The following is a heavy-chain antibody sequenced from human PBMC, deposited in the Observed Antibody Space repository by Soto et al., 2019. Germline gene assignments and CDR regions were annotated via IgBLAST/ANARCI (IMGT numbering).Heavy chain of an antibody. Sequence: ASVKVSCKASGYDFTAYDINWVRQASGQGLEWMGWMDPINGATGSARRFQGRVSMTRNTATGTAYLELTSLRSDDSAVYYCGRGPSPRAPAGGTPYYYAMDVWGQGTTVTVSS. CDR2: MDPINGAT. D-gene: IGHD6-13*01. V-gene: IGHV1-8*02. CDR3: GRGPSPRAPAGGTPYYYAMDV. CDR1: GYDFTAYD. J-gene: IGHJ6*02.